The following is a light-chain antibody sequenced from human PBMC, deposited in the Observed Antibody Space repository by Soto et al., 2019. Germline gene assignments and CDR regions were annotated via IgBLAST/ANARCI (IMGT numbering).Light chain of an antibody. Sequence: DIVMTQTPLSSPVSLGQPASISCRSSQSLVHSDGNTYLSWLQQRPGQPPRLLIYKLSNRFSGVPDRLGGSGARTDFTLQISRVEAEEVGVFDSNQSTQFPWTFGQGTKVE. V-gene: IGKV2-24*01. CDR2: KLS. J-gene: IGKJ1*01. CDR1: QSLVHSDGNTY. CDR3: NQSTQFPWT.